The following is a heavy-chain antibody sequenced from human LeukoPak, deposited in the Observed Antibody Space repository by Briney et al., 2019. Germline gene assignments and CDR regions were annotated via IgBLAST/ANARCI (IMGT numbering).Heavy chain of an antibody. V-gene: IGHV4-34*01. CDR2: INHSGST. CDR1: GGSFSGYY. D-gene: IGHD6-6*01. Sequence: PSETLSLTCAVYGGSFSGYYWSWIRQPPGKGLEWIGEINHSGSTNYNPSLKSRVTISVDTSKNQFSLKLSSVTAADTAVYYCARTCIAARTRGYYYYYYYMDVWGKGTTVTVSS. J-gene: IGHJ6*03. CDR3: ARTCIAARTRGYYYYYYYMDV.